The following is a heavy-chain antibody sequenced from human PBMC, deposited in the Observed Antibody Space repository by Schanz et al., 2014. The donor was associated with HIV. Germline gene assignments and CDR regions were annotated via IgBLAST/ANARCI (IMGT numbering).Heavy chain of an antibody. D-gene: IGHD5-18*01. CDR1: GFTFISYS. CDR2: ISSSSSTI. CDR3: ARDRGYSYGYQWDY. V-gene: IGHV3-48*02. Sequence: EVQLLESGGGLVQPGGSLRLSCAASGFTFISYSMNWVRQAPGKGLEWVSYISSSSSTIYYADSVKGRFTISRDNAKKSLYLQMNSLRDEDTAVYYCARDRGYSYGYQWDYWGQGTLVTVSS. J-gene: IGHJ4*02.